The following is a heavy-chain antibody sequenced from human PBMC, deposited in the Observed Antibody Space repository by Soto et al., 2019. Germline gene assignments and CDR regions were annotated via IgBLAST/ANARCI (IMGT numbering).Heavy chain of an antibody. J-gene: IGHJ6*03. Sequence: QVQLVQSGAEVKKPGASVKVSCKASGYTFTSYDINCVRQATGQGRDWMGWMSPKSGNTGYAQKCQGRVIMSRDIAISTANMELRSLRSEDSAVYYCAIVRTAEAGSYYVDVWGKGTTGTVS. CDR1: GYTFTSYD. CDR3: AIVRTAEAGSYYVDV. D-gene: IGHD6-19*01. V-gene: IGHV1-8*01. CDR2: MSPKSGNT.